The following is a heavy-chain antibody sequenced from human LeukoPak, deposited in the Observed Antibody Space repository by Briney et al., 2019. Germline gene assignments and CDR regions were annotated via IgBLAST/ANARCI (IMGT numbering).Heavy chain of an antibody. CDR1: GFTFSSYG. V-gene: IGHV3-30*03. CDR3: ARDLGELSPRDAFDI. D-gene: IGHD3-16*01. Sequence: PGGSLRLSCAASGFTFSSYGMHWVRQAPGKGLEWVAVISYDGSNKYYADSVKGRFTISRDNSKNTLYLQMNSLRAEDTAVYYCARDLGELSPRDAFDIWGQGTMVTVSS. CDR2: ISYDGSNK. J-gene: IGHJ3*02.